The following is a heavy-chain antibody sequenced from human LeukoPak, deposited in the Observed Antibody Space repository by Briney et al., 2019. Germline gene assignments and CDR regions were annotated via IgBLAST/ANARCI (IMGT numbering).Heavy chain of an antibody. D-gene: IGHD6-19*01. CDR3: ARGLGGIAVADRGRFNYFYD. V-gene: IGHV1-8*01. CDR2: MNPNSGNT. J-gene: IGHJ4*02. CDR1: GYTFTSYD. Sequence: ASVKVSCKASGYTFTSYDINWVRQATGQGLEWMGWMNPNSGNTGYAQKFQGRVTMTRNTSISTAYMELSSLRSEDTDVYNCARGLGGIAVADRGRFNYFYDWGQGTLVTASS.